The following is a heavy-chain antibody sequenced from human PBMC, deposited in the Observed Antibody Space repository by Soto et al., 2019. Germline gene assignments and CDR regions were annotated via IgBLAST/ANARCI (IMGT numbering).Heavy chain of an antibody. V-gene: IGHV4-59*01. CDR3: ARVFGVGATTGYYYYYYGMDV. J-gene: IGHJ6*02. CDR2: IYYSGST. D-gene: IGHD1-26*01. Sequence: SETLSLTCTVSGGSISSYYWSWIRQPPGKGLEWIGYIYYSGSTNYNPSLKSRVTISVDTSKNQFSLKLSSVTAADTAVYYCARVFGVGATTGYYYYYYGMDVWGQGTTVTVSS. CDR1: GGSISSYY.